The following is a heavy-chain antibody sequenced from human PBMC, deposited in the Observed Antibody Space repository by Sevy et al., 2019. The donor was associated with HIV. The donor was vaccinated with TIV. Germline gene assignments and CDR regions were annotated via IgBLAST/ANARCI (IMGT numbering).Heavy chain of an antibody. CDR2: ISSSSSTI. D-gene: IGHD3-22*01. CDR1: GFTFSSYS. V-gene: IGHV3-48*02. J-gene: IGHJ2*01. Sequence: GGSLRLSCAASGFTFSSYSMNWVRQAPGKGLEWVSYISSSSSTIYYADSVKGRFTISRDNAKNSLYLQMNSLRDEDTAVYYCVRHYYDSSAYYHNPPYWYFDLWGRGTLVTVSS. CDR3: VRHYYDSSAYYHNPPYWYFDL.